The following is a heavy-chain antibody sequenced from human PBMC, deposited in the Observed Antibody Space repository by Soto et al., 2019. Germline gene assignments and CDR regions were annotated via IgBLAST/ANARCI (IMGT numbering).Heavy chain of an antibody. CDR1: GCSISSYY. Sequence: SSETLSLTCTVSGCSISSYYWSWIRQPPGKGLEWIGYIYYSGSTNYNPSLKSRVTISVDTSKNQFSLKLSSVTAADTAVYYCARVIESKWLVYDYWGQGTLVTVSS. J-gene: IGHJ4*02. V-gene: IGHV4-59*01. D-gene: IGHD6-19*01. CDR3: ARVIESKWLVYDY. CDR2: IYYSGST.